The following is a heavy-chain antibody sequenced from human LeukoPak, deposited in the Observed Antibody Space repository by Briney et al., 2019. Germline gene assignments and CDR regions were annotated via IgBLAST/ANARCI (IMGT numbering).Heavy chain of an antibody. J-gene: IGHJ6*04. CDR1: GYTFTSYG. V-gene: IGHV1-18*04. CDR2: ISAYNGNT. D-gene: IGHD4-17*01. Sequence: ASVKLSCKASGYTFTSYGISWVRQAPGQGLEWMGWISAYNGNTNYAQKLQRRVTMTTDTSTSTAYMELRSLRSDDTAVYYCARASSTTTLYYYYYGMDVWGKGTTVTVSS. CDR3: ARASSTTTLYYYYYGMDV.